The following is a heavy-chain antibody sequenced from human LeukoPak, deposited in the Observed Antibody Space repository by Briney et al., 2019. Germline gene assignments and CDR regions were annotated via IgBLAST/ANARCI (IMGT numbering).Heavy chain of an antibody. J-gene: IGHJ3*02. V-gene: IGHV4-59*01. D-gene: IGHD3-3*01. Sequence: SETLSLTCTVSGGSISSYYWSWIRQPPGKGLEWIGYIYYSGSTNYNPSLKSRVTISVDTSKNQFSLKLSSVTAADTAVYYCARVVAAVGDFWSGYAFDIWGQGTMVTVSS. CDR3: ARVVAAVGDFWSGYAFDI. CDR2: IYYSGST. CDR1: GGSISSYY.